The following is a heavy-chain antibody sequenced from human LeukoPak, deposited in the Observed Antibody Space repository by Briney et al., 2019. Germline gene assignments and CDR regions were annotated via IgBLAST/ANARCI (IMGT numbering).Heavy chain of an antibody. CDR1: GYTFSSYG. D-gene: IGHD3-10*01. Sequence: GASVKVSCKASGYTFSSYGISWVRQAPAQGLEWMAWISAYNGNTDYAQNLRGRVTMTTDTSTSTAYMELRSLRSDDTAVYYCARDSVDGSGTYYNDSPDYWGQGTLVTVSS. CDR3: ARDSVDGSGTYYNDSPDY. CDR2: ISAYNGNT. V-gene: IGHV1-18*01. J-gene: IGHJ4*02.